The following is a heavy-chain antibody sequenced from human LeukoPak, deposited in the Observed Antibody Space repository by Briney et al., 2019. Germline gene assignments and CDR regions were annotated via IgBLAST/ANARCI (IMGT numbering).Heavy chain of an antibody. J-gene: IGHJ3*02. CDR3: ARDLPMYSSSWYGVDAFDI. D-gene: IGHD6-13*01. Sequence: ASVKVSCKASGHTFTSYYMHWVRQAPGQGLEWMGIINPSGGSTSYAQKFQGRVTMTRDMSTSTVYMELSSLRSEDTAVYYCARDLPMYSSSWYGVDAFDIWGQGTMVTVSS. CDR2: INPSGGST. V-gene: IGHV1-46*01. CDR1: GHTFTSYY.